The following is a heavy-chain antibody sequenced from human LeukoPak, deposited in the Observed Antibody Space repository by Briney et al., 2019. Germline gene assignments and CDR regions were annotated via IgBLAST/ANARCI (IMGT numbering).Heavy chain of an antibody. D-gene: IGHD6-6*01. V-gene: IGHV3-30*02. Sequence: GGSLRLSCAASGFTFSSYAMHWVRQAPGKGLEWVAFIRYDGSNKYYADSVRGRFTISRDNSKNTLYLQVNGLRAEDTAVYYCARDRIAARRAIDYWGQGTLVTVSS. CDR1: GFTFSSYA. CDR3: ARDRIAARRAIDY. J-gene: IGHJ4*02. CDR2: IRYDGSNK.